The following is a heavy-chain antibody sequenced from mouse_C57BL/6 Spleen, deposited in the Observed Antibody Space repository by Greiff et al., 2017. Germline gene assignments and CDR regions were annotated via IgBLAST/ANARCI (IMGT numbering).Heavy chain of an antibody. V-gene: IGHV5-17*01. J-gene: IGHJ3*01. Sequence: EVKVVESGGGLVKPGGSLKLSCAASGFTFSDYGMHWVRQAPEKGLEWVAYISSGSSTIYYADTVQGRFTISRDNAKNTLFLQMTSLRSEDTAMYYCTRRTAQATAWFAYWGQGTLVTVSA. CDR2: ISSGSSTI. CDR1: GFTFSDYG. CDR3: TRRTAQATAWFAY. D-gene: IGHD3-2*02.